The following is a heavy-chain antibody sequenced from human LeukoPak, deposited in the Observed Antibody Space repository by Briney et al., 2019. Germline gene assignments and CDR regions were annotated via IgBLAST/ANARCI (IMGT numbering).Heavy chain of an antibody. CDR3: ARTLRGYSYGYEVY. CDR2: ISSNGGST. CDR1: GFTFSSYA. J-gene: IGHJ4*02. D-gene: IGHD5-18*01. Sequence: GGSLRLSCAASGFTFSSYAMHWVRQAPGKGLEYVSAISSNGGSTYYANSVKGRFTISRDNSKNTLYLQMGSLRAEEMAVYYCARTLRGYSYGYEVYCGQGTLVTVSS. V-gene: IGHV3-64*01.